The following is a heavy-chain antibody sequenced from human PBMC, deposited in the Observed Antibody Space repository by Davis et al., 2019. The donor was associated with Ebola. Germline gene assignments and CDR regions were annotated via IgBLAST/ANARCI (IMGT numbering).Heavy chain of an antibody. CDR1: GYTFNLYG. Sequence: ASVTVSCKASGYTFNLYGISWVRQAPGQGLEWMGWMNPNSGNTGYAQKFQGRVTITADTSTHTAYMELSRLRSDDTAMYYCTRGKWFDAGGQGTLVAVSS. CDR2: MNPNSGNT. V-gene: IGHV1-18*01. J-gene: IGHJ5*02. CDR3: TRGKWFDA.